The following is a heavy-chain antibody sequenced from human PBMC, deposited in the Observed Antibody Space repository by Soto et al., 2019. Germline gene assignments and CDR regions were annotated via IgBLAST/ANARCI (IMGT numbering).Heavy chain of an antibody. D-gene: IGHD3-22*01. CDR2: ISTSGNTK. J-gene: IGHJ4*02. CDR1: GFTFSSDT. V-gene: IGHV3-48*03. CDR3: ARGISGYYSSLDY. Sequence: HLVESGGGLAQPGGSLRLSCAASGFTFSSDTWIWVRQAPGKGLQWVAYISTSGNTKKYADSVKGRFTLSRDNAVQSVYLQMNSLRHDDTAFYYCARGISGYYSSLDYWGQGTLVTVSS.